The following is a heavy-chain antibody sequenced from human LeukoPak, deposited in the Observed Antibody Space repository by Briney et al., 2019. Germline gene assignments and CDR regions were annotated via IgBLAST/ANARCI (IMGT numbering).Heavy chain of an antibody. Sequence: SVKVSCKASGGTFSSYAISWVRQAPGQGLEWMGGIIPIFGTANYAQKFQGRVTMTRDTSTSTVYMELSSLRSEDTAVYYCARDRFLEWLSRRYYYGMDVWGQGTTVTVSS. CDR1: GGTFSSYA. V-gene: IGHV1-69*05. CDR3: ARDRFLEWLSRRYYYGMDV. CDR2: IIPIFGTA. D-gene: IGHD3-3*01. J-gene: IGHJ6*02.